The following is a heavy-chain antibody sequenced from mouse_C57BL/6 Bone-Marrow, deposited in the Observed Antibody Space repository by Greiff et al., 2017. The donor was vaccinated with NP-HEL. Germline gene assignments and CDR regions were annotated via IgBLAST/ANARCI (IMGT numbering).Heavy chain of an antibody. CDR1: GFTFSDYY. V-gene: IGHV5-12*01. Sequence: DVHLVESGGGLVQPGGSLKLSCAASGFTFSDYYMYWVRQTPEKRLEWVAYISNGGGNTYYPDTVKGRFTISRDNAKNTLYLQMSRLKSEDTAMYYCARRVYYSNVYAMDYWGQGTSVTVSS. CDR3: ARRVYYSNVYAMDY. CDR2: ISNGGGNT. D-gene: IGHD2-5*01. J-gene: IGHJ4*01.